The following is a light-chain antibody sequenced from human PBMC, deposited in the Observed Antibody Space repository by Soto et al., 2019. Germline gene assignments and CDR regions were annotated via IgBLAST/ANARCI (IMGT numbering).Light chain of an antibody. V-gene: IGLV2-8*01. CDR2: EVS. CDR3: SSYAGSNNHWV. CDR1: SSDVGGYNY. Sequence: QSALTQPPSASGSPGQSVTISCTGTSSDVGGYNYVSWYQQHPGKAPKLMIYEVSKRPSGVPDRFSGSKSGNTASLTVSGLQAEDEADYYCSSYAGSNNHWVFGGGTQRTVL. J-gene: IGLJ3*02.